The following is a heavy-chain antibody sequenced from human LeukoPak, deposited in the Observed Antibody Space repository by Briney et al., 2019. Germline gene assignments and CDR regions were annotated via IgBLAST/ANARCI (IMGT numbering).Heavy chain of an antibody. CDR2: INPSGGST. Sequence: ASVKVSCNASGYSFTTYHMHWVRQAPGQGLEWMGIINPSGGSTNYAQNFQGRVTMTRDMSTSTVYMELSSLRSEDTAVYYCAREAVTIFALVRTQTTKSPHRFDPWGQGTLVTVSS. CDR3: AREAVTIFALVRTQTTKSPHRFDP. D-gene: IGHD3/OR15-3a*01. J-gene: IGHJ5*02. V-gene: IGHV1-46*01. CDR1: GYSFTTYH.